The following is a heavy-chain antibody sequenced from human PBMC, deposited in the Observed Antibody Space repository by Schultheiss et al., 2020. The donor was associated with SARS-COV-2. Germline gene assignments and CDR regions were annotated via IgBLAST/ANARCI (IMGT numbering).Heavy chain of an antibody. CDR3: ARVGGCSSTRCHFWFDP. CDR1: GYTFTSYD. CDR2: MNPNSGNT. J-gene: IGHJ5*02. D-gene: IGHD2-2*01. Sequence: ASVKVSCKASGYTFTSYDINWVRQATGQGLEWMGWMNPNSGNTGYAQKFQGRVTMTRNTSISTAYMELSSLRSEDTAVYYCARVGGCSSTRCHFWFDPWGQGTLVTVSS. V-gene: IGHV1-8*01.